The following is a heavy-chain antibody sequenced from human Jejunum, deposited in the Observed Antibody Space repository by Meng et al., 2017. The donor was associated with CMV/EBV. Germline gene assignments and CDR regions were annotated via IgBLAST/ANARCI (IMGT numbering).Heavy chain of an antibody. CDR3: ARGGERGHQTLDP. J-gene: IGHJ5*02. Sequence: KASGDTFTDYYIHWVRQAPGQGLEWMGRVNLDSGATDYAQKFQGRVTMTWDTSITTAYMDLTWLRSDDTAVYYCARGGERGHQTLDPWGQGALVTVSS. CDR2: VNLDSGAT. CDR1: GDTFTDYY. V-gene: IGHV1-2*06. D-gene: IGHD1-1*01.